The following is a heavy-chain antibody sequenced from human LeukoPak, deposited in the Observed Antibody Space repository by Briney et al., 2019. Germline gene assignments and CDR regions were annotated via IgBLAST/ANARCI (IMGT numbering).Heavy chain of an antibody. CDR1: GGSFSGYY. CDR2: INHSGST. J-gene: IGHJ5*02. D-gene: IGHD2-2*01. Sequence: SETLSLTCAVYGGSFSGYYWSWIRQPPGKGLEWIGEINHSGSTNYNPSLKSRVTISVDTSKNQFSLKLSSVTAADTAVYFCARATQRYCSGTTCFPYWFDTWGQGTLATASS. V-gene: IGHV4-34*01. CDR3: ARATQRYCSGTTCFPYWFDT.